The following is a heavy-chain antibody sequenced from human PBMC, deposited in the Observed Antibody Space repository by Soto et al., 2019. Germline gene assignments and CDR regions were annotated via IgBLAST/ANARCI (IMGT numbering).Heavy chain of an antibody. V-gene: IGHV3-30*18. Sequence: PGGSLRLSCAASGFTFSSYGMHWVRQAPGKGLEWVAVISYDGSNKYYADSVKGRFTISRDNSKNTLYLQMNSLRAEDTAVYYCAKDESPVGYYYGSGSYYTLPYGMDVWGQGTTVTVSS. J-gene: IGHJ6*02. CDR3: AKDESPVGYYYGSGSYYTLPYGMDV. CDR2: ISYDGSNK. CDR1: GFTFSSYG. D-gene: IGHD3-10*01.